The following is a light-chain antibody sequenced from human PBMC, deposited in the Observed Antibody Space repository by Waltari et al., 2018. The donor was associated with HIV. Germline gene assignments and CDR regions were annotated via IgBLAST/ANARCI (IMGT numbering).Light chain of an antibody. J-gene: IGKJ2*01. Sequence: DIQMTQSPSSLSASVGDRVTITCRASQSIANYLNWYQQKPGKVPNLLIYAASILQSGVPSRFRGSGSGTDFILTISSLQPEDFATYYCQQSHSIPQTFGQGTKLEIK. CDR1: QSIANY. CDR3: QQSHSIPQT. V-gene: IGKV1-39*01. CDR2: AAS.